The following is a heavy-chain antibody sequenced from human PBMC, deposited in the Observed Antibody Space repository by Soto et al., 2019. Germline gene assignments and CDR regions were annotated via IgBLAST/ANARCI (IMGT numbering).Heavy chain of an antibody. V-gene: IGHV4-30-4*01. J-gene: IGHJ5*02. D-gene: IGHD6-13*01. Sequence: SETLSLTCTVSGGPISSGDYYWSWIRQPPGKGLEWIGYIYYSGSTYYNPSLKSRVTISVDTSKNQFSLKLSSVTAADTAVYYWARVRTGSSWYPPWFNPWGQGTLVTVSS. CDR1: GGPISSGDYY. CDR2: IYYSGST. CDR3: ARVRTGSSWYPPWFNP.